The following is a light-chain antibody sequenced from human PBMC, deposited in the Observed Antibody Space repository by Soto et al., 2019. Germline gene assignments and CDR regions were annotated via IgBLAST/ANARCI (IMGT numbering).Light chain of an antibody. J-gene: IGLJ2*01. CDR1: SSDVGAYNY. V-gene: IGLV2-8*01. CDR2: EVS. Sequence: QSALTQPPSASGSTGQSVTFSCIGTSSDVGAYNYVSWYQQHPGKAPKLMIYEVSKRPSGVPDRFSGSKSANTASLTVSGLQAEDEADYYCSSFAGSSNVIFGGGTKLTVL. CDR3: SSFAGSSNVI.